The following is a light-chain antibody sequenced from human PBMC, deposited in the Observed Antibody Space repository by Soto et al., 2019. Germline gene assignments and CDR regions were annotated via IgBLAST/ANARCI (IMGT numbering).Light chain of an antibody. CDR1: SSNIGAGFD. CDR2: GDH. V-gene: IGLV1-40*01. CDR3: QSYDSSLSGYA. Sequence: QSVLTQPPSVSGAPGQGVTISCTGSSSNIGAGFDVHWYQQLPGTAPKVLIYGDHNRPSGVPARFFGSKSGTSASLAITGLQPEDEADYYCQSYDSSLSGYAFGGGTQLTVL. J-gene: IGLJ2*01.